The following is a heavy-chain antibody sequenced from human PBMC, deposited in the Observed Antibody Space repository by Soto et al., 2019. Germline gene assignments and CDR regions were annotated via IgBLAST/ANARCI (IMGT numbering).Heavy chain of an antibody. D-gene: IGHD3-10*01. V-gene: IGHV1-18*01. CDR3: ARGRSHYYGSGSYPEPFDY. CDR1: GYTFTSYG. Sequence: GASVKVSCKASGYTFTSYGISWVRQAPGQGLEWMGWISAYNGNTNYAQKLQGRVTMTTDTSTSTAYMELRSLRSDDTAVYYCARGRSHYYGSGSYPEPFDYWGQGTLVTVSS. J-gene: IGHJ4*02. CDR2: ISAYNGNT.